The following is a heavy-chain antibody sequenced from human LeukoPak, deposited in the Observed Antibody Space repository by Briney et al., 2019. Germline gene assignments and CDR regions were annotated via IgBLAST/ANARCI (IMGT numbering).Heavy chain of an antibody. J-gene: IGHJ5*02. D-gene: IGHD6-6*01. CDR3: AKESGRSIAARVDP. CDR1: GFTFSDYH. V-gene: IGHV3-11*04. CDR2: ISSSGGII. Sequence: PGGSLRLSCATSGFTFSDYHMNWIRQAPGKGLEWVSYISSSGGIIYYADSVKGRFTISRDNSKNTLYLQMNSLRAEDTAVYYCAKESGRSIAARVDPWGQGTLVTVSS.